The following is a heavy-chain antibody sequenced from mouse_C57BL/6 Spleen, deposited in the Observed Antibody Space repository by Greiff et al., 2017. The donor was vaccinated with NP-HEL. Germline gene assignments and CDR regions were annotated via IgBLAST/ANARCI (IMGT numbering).Heavy chain of an antibody. V-gene: IGHV1-26*01. Sequence: VQLQQSGPELVKPGASVKISCKASGYTFTDYYMNWVKQSHGKSLEWIGDINPNNGGTSYIQKFKGKATLTVDKSSSTAYMELRSLTSEDSAVYYCARGADYYGSSADYWGQGTTLTVSS. CDR2: INPNNGGT. CDR1: GYTFTDYY. J-gene: IGHJ2*01. CDR3: ARGADYYGSSADY. D-gene: IGHD1-1*01.